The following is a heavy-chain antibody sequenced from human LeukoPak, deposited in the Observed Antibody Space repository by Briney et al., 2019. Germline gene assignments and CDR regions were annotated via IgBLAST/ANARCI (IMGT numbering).Heavy chain of an antibody. CDR1: GYSFTNYW. V-gene: IGHV5-51*01. D-gene: IGHD5-18*01. J-gene: IGHJ4*02. Sequence: GESLKISCEGSGYSFTNYWIGWVRQMPGKGLEWMGIIYPGDSDTRYSPSFQGQVTISADKSISTAYLQWSSLKASDTAMYYRARLDTAMAYYFDYWGQGTLVTVSS. CDR2: IYPGDSDT. CDR3: ARLDTAMAYYFDY.